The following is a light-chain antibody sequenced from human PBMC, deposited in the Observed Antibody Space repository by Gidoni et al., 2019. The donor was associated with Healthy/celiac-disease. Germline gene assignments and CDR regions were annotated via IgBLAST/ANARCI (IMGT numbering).Light chain of an antibody. CDR3: QQRSNWT. CDR2: DSS. CDR1: QSFSSY. V-gene: IGKV3-11*01. Sequence: EIVLTQSPATLSLSPGERATLSCRASQSFSSYLAWYQQKPGQAPMLLIYDSSNRATGIPARFSGSGSGTDFTLTISSLEPEDFAVYYCQQRSNWTFGQGTKVEIK. J-gene: IGKJ1*01.